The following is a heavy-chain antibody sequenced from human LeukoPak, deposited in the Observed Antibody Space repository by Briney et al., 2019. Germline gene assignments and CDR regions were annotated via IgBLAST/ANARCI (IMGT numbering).Heavy chain of an antibody. V-gene: IGHV3-49*03. CDR3: SRAQSGSGLGY. CDR1: GFTFANEA. Sequence: PGGSLRLSCTPSGFTFANEALGWFRQAPGKGLEWVGFIRRKASGGAIEYAASVKGRFTIARDDSNGIAYLQMNRLKTEDTAVYYCSRAQSGSGLGYWGQGTLVTVSS. J-gene: IGHJ4*02. D-gene: IGHD1-26*01. CDR2: IRRKASGGAI.